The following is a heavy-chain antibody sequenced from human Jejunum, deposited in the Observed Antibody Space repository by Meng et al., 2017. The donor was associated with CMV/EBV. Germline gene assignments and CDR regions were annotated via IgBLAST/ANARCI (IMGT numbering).Heavy chain of an antibody. CDR2: IYYSGRT. V-gene: IGHV4-30-4*01. CDR3: ARVNGDCFSTICYKGWFDP. Sequence: GQGLCSPSQTLSPTCPGSGGTVSSGKNYWIWIPRPPGKGLEWIGYIYYSGRTYYNPSLESRVTMSVDTSKNQFSLNLNSVTAADTAVYYCARVNGDCFSTICYKGWFDPWGQGTLVTVSS. CDR1: GGTVSSGKNY. D-gene: IGHD2-2*02. J-gene: IGHJ5*02.